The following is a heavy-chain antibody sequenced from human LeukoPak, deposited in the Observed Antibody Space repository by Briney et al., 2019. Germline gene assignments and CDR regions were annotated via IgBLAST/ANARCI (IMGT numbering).Heavy chain of an antibody. V-gene: IGHV4-59*12. J-gene: IGHJ4*02. CDR1: GGSISSYY. Sequence: SETLSLTCTVSGGSISSYYWSWIRQPPGKGLEWIGYIYYSGSTNYNPSLKSRVTISVDTSKNQFSLKLSSVTAADTAVYYCARFAAGYTTHDYWGQGTLVTVSS. D-gene: IGHD5-24*01. CDR2: IYYSGST. CDR3: ARFAAGYTTHDY.